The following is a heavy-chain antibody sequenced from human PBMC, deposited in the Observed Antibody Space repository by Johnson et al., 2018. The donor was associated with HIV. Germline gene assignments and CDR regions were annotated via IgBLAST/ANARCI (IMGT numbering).Heavy chain of an antibody. CDR2: ISYDGSNK. D-gene: IGHD6-13*01. Sequence: QVQLVEFGGGVVQPGRSLRLSCAASGFTFSSYAMHWVRQAPGKGLEWVAVISYDGSNKYYADSVKGRFTISRDNSKNTLYLQMNSLRAEDTAVYYCAKSIAAAGTNAFDIWGQGTMVTVSS. CDR3: AKSIAAAGTNAFDI. J-gene: IGHJ3*02. V-gene: IGHV3-30*04. CDR1: GFTFSSYA.